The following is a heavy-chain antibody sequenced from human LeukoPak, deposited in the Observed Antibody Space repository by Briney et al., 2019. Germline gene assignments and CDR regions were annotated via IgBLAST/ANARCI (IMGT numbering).Heavy chain of an antibody. D-gene: IGHD6-13*01. J-gene: IGHJ4*02. CDR2: VFHTGDT. CDR1: GGSISSNYW. Sequence: SETLSLTCAVSGGSISSNYWWSWIRQSPGKGLEWIGDVFHTGDTNYNPSLQSRVTMSVDKSKNQFSLKLNSVTAADTAVYYCARDRYISNWHFDYWAREPWSPSPQ. V-gene: IGHV4-4*02. CDR3: ARDRYISNWHFDY.